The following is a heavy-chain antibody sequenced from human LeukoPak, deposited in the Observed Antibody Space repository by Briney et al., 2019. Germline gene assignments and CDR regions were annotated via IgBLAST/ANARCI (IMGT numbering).Heavy chain of an antibody. J-gene: IGHJ4*02. Sequence: GRSLRLSFAASGFTFSSYGMHWVRQAPGKGLEWVAVISYDGSNKYYADSVKGRFTISRDNSKNTLYLQMNSLRAEDTAVYYCANEQQLDPFDYWGQGTLVTVSS. CDR1: GFTFSSYG. D-gene: IGHD6-13*01. CDR2: ISYDGSNK. CDR3: ANEQQLDPFDY. V-gene: IGHV3-30*18.